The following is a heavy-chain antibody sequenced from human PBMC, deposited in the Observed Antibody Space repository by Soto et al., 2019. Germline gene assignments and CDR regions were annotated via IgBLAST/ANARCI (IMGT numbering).Heavy chain of an antibody. J-gene: IGHJ1*01. CDR3: ATRSSPYAEYFHL. Sequence: QVQLQESGPGLVKPSQTLSLTCTVSGGSISSGGSYWNWIRQHPGKGLEWIGYIYYSGGTYYNPSLKSRVTISADTSKNQFSLKLNSVTAADTAVYYCATRSSPYAEYFHLWGQGTLVTVSS. CDR2: IYYSGGT. D-gene: IGHD1-26*01. V-gene: IGHV4-31*03. CDR1: GGSISSGGSY.